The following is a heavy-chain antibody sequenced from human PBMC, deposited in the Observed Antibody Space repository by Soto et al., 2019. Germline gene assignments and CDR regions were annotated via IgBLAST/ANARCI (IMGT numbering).Heavy chain of an antibody. V-gene: IGHV3-21*01. CDR3: ARDQPGYSYGYGLGY. CDR1: GFTFSSYS. J-gene: IGHJ4*02. D-gene: IGHD5-18*01. CDR2: ISSSSSYI. Sequence: EVQLVESGGGLVKPGGSLRLSCAASGFTFSSYSMNWVRQAPGKGLEWVSSISSSSSYIYYADSVKGRFTISRDNAEDSRCLKMNRLSAEDTAVYYCARDQPGYSYGYGLGYWGQGTLVTVSS.